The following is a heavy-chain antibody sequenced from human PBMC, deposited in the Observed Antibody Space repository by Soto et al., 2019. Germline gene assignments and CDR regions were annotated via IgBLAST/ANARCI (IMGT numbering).Heavy chain of an antibody. CDR2: IYYSGIT. J-gene: IGHJ5*02. CDR1: VCCIISINW. D-gene: IGHD2-8*01. V-gene: IGHV4-4*02. CDR3: DRYPGVSATYRFDD. Sequence: SETLCRTCCFCVCCIISINWCICVRQTPGKWLEWIGEIYYSGITNYNPSLTSRVTMSIDKSKNQFFLNLTSVTAADTAVYYCDRYPGVSATYRFDDWGQGNLXTVYS.